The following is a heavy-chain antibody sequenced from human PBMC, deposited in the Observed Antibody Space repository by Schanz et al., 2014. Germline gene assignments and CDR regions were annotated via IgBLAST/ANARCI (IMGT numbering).Heavy chain of an antibody. D-gene: IGHD3-10*01. CDR1: GYTFTSHG. CDR3: ARAPTRMNMFRGVTYFFDY. V-gene: IGHV1-18*01. CDR2: ISTYNGHT. Sequence: QVQLVQSGTEVKKPGASVKVSCKASGYTFTSHGISWVRQAPGQGLEWMGWISTYNGHTRYGQKFQDRLSLTTDTDTATAHVELRSLRTDDTAVYYCARAPTRMNMFRGVTYFFDYWGQGTLVTVSS. J-gene: IGHJ4*02.